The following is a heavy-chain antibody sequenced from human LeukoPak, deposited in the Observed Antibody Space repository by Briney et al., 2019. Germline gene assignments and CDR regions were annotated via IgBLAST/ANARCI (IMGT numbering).Heavy chain of an antibody. J-gene: IGHJ4*02. CDR2: INPSGGST. D-gene: IGHD1-26*01. CDR3: ARGGDSGSYEGLLYFDY. V-gene: IGHV1-46*01. Sequence: ASVKVSCKASGYTFTSYYMHWVRQAPGQGLEWMGIINPSGGSTSYAQKFQGRVTMTRDTSTSTVYMELSSLRSEDTAVYYCARGGDSGSYEGLLYFDYWGQGTLVTVSS. CDR1: GYTFTSYY.